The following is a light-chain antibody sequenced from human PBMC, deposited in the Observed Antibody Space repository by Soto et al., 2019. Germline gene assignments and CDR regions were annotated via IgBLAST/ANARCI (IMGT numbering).Light chain of an antibody. CDR3: QHYGASRT. CDR1: QSVSSTY. J-gene: IGKJ1*01. CDR2: GAS. Sequence: EIVLTQSPGTLSLSPGEIATLSCRASQSVSSTYLAWYQQRPGQAPRLLVYGASSRATGIPDRFSGSGSGTDFTLTISRLEPEDFAVYYCQHYGASRTFGQGTEVELK. V-gene: IGKV3-20*01.